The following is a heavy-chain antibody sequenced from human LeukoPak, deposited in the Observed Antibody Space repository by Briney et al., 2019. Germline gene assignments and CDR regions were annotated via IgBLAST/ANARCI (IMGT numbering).Heavy chain of an antibody. CDR3: ARDRQGDAFDI. Sequence: PSQTLSLTCTVSGGSISSGAYYWSWIRQPPGKGLEWIGYIYYSGSTYYNPSLKSRVTISVDTSKNQFSLKLSSVTAADTAVYYCARDRQGDAFDIWGQGTMVTVSS. V-gene: IGHV4-30-4*08. J-gene: IGHJ3*02. CDR2: IYYSGST. CDR1: GGSISSGAYY. D-gene: IGHD3-10*01.